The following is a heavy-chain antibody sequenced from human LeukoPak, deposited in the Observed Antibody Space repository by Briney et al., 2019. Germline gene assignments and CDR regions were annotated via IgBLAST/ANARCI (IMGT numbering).Heavy chain of an antibody. CDR2: LSHDGSNE. CDR3: ARGSLYFGELLSIDY. Sequence: GRSLRLSCAASGFTFSNYAVHWVRQAPGKGLEGVAVLSHDGSNEYYADSVKGRFTVSRDNSRNTLYLQMNSLRDEDTAVYYCARGSLYFGELLSIDYWGQGPLVTVSS. D-gene: IGHD3-10*01. J-gene: IGHJ4*02. CDR1: GFTFSNYA. V-gene: IGHV3-30-3*01.